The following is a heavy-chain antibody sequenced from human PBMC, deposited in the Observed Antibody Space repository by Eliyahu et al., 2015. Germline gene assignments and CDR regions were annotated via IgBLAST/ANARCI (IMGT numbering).Heavy chain of an antibody. Sequence: QVQLVQSGAEVKKPGASVKVSCRASGYXFTGXYMHWVRQAPGQGLEWMGWINPNSGGTSYAQKXQDRVTMTRDTSISTAYMELSRLRSDDTAVYYCASLTMVGGAQAPYYFDYWGQGTLVTVSS. CDR2: INPNSGGT. D-gene: IGHD3-10*01. V-gene: IGHV1-2*02. CDR1: GYXFTGXY. CDR3: ASLTMVGGAQAPYYFDY. J-gene: IGHJ4*02.